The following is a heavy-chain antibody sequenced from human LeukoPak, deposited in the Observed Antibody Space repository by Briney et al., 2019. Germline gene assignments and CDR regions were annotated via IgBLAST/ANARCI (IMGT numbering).Heavy chain of an antibody. V-gene: IGHV3-30*09. D-gene: IGHD2-8*01. CDR1: GFTFTNYA. CDR3: VRVSGFCTNGVCPSFDP. CDR2: VSYDGTDT. J-gene: IGHJ5*02. Sequence: PGGSLRLSCAASGFTFTNYAMNWVRQAPGKGLEWVATVSYDGTDTSYADSVKGRFAIFRDNYKNTLYLQMNSLRTEDTAVYYCVRVSGFCTNGVCPSFDPWGQGTLVTVSS.